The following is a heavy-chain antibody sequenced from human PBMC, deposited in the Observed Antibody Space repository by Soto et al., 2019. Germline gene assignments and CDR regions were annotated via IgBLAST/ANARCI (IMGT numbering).Heavy chain of an antibody. V-gene: IGHV1-69*13. D-gene: IGHD6-19*01. CDR3: ARPPIYSSGWQKKDY. Sequence: ASVKVSCKASGGAFSSYAISWVRQAPGQGLEWMGGIIPIFGTANYAQKFQGRVTITADESTSTAYMELSSLRSEDTAVYYCARPPIYSSGWQKKDYRGQGTLVTVSS. J-gene: IGHJ4*02. CDR2: IIPIFGTA. CDR1: GGAFSSYA.